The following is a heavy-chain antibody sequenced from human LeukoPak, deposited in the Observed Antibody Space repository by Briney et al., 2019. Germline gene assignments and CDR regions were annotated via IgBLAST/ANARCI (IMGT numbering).Heavy chain of an antibody. CDR1: GYTFTSYD. Sequence: ASVKVSCKASGYTFTSYDINWVRQATGQGLEWMGWINPNSGGTNYAQKFQGRVTMTRDTSISTAYMELSRLRSDDTAVYYCARDRDYYDSSGWDYWGQGTLVTVSS. CDR2: INPNSGGT. J-gene: IGHJ4*02. V-gene: IGHV1-2*02. D-gene: IGHD3-22*01. CDR3: ARDRDYYDSSGWDY.